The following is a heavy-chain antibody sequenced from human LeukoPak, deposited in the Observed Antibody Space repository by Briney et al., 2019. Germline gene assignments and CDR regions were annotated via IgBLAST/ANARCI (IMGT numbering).Heavy chain of an antibody. D-gene: IGHD2-15*01. J-gene: IGHJ6*04. CDR1: GFTFSSYS. Sequence: GGSLRLSCAASGFTFSSYSMNWVRQAPGKGLEWVSSISSSSSYIYYADSVKGRFTISRENAKNSLYLKMNSLRDEDTAVYYCARVWEYCSGGSCYENYYGMDVWGKGPTVTVSS. CDR2: ISSSSSYI. V-gene: IGHV3-21*01. CDR3: ARVWEYCSGGSCYENYYGMDV.